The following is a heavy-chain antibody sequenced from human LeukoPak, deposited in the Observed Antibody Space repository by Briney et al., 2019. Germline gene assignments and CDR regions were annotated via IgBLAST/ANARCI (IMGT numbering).Heavy chain of an antibody. CDR3: AKLRPGLLWFGESYNWFDP. J-gene: IGHJ5*02. CDR1: GFTFSSYA. CDR2: ISGSGGST. V-gene: IGHV3-23*01. Sequence: GGSLRLSCAASGFTFSSYAMSWVRQAPGKGLEWVSAISGSGGSTYYADSVKGRFTISRDNSKNTLYLQMNSLRAEDTAVYYCAKLRPGLLWFGESYNWFDPWGQGTLVTVSS. D-gene: IGHD3-10*01.